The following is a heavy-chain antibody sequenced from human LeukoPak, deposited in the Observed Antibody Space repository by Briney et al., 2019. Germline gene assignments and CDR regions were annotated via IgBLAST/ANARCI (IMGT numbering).Heavy chain of an antibody. D-gene: IGHD3-3*01. V-gene: IGHV1-18*04. CDR2: ISAYNGNT. Sequence: ASVKVSCKASGYTFTSYYMHWVRQAPGQGLEWMGWISAYNGNTNYAQKLQGRVTMTTDTSTSTAYMELRSLRSDDTAVYYCVRDYDGDFDYWGQGTLVTVSS. J-gene: IGHJ4*02. CDR3: VRDYDGDFDY. CDR1: GYTFTSYY.